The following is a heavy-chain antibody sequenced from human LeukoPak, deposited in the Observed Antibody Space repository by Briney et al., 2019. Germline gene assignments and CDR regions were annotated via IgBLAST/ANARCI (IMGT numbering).Heavy chain of an antibody. CDR2: ISYSGST. V-gene: IGHV4-59*01. J-gene: IGHJ6*02. Sequence: SETLSLTCTVSGGSISSFDWSWIRQPPGKGLEWIGYISYSGSTNYNPSLKSRVTISVDTSKNQFSLRLSSVTAADTAVYYCARDRRYSMDVWGQGTTVTVPS. CDR1: GGSISSFD. CDR3: ARDRRYSMDV.